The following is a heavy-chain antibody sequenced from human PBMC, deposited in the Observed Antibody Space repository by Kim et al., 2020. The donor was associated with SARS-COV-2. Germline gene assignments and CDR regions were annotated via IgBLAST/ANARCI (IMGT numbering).Heavy chain of an antibody. CDR3: ARSRYGSSSADY. J-gene: IGHJ4*02. D-gene: IGHD6-6*01. V-gene: IGHV3-74*01. Sequence: NNADPGKGRFTISRDNANNTLYLQMNTLRAEDTAVYYCARSRYGSSSADYWGQGTLVTVSS.